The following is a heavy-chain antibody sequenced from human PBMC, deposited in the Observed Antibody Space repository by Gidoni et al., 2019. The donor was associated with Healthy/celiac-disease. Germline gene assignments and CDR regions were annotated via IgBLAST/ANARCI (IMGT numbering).Heavy chain of an antibody. Sequence: EVQLVESGGGLVQPGGSLRLSCAASGFPFSSYWMHWVRQAPGKGLVWVSRINSDGSSTSYADSVKGRFTISRDNAKNTLYLQMNSLRAEDTAVYYCARGPLYGDYADYWGQGTLVTVSS. J-gene: IGHJ4*02. CDR3: ARGPLYGDYADY. CDR2: INSDGSST. V-gene: IGHV3-74*01. CDR1: GFPFSSYW. D-gene: IGHD4-17*01.